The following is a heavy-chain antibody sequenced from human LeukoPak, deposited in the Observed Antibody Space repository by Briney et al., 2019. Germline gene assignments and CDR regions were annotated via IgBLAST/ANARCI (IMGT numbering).Heavy chain of an antibody. CDR2: ISYDGSNK. V-gene: IGHV3-30*18. CDR1: GFIFSSYG. J-gene: IGHJ4*02. D-gene: IGHD5-24*01. Sequence: PGGSLRLSCAASGFIFSSYGMHWVRQAPGKGLEWVTTISYDGSNKFYADSVKGRFTISRDTSQNAVFLQMNSLRAEDTAVYYCAKGREIDYWGQGTLVTVSS. CDR3: AKGREIDY.